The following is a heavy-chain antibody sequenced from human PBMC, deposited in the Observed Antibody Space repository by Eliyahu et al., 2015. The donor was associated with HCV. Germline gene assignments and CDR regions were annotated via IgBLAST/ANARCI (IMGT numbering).Heavy chain of an antibody. V-gene: IGHV4-59*01. Sequence: QVQLQESGPGLVKPSETLSLTCTVXGGSISSYYWSWIRQPPGKGLEWIGYIYYSGSTNYNPSFKSRVTISVDTSKNQFSLKLSSVTAADTAVYYCARVGDYSVKDWGQGTLVTVSS. J-gene: IGHJ4*02. CDR3: ARVGDYSVKD. CDR2: IYYSGST. CDR1: GGSISSYY. D-gene: IGHD4-11*01.